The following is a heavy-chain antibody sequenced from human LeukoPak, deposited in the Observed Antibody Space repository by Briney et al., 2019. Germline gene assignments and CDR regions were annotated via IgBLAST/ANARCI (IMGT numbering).Heavy chain of an antibody. J-gene: IGHJ5*02. CDR3: ARDYGDYAGLWFDP. CDR1: GYTFTGYY. Sequence: GASVKVSCKASGYTFTGYYMHWVRQAPGQGLEWMGWINPNSGGTNYAQKFQGRGTMTRDTSISTAYMELSRLRSDDTAVYYCARDYGDYAGLWFDPWGQGTLVTVSS. CDR2: INPNSGGT. D-gene: IGHD4-17*01. V-gene: IGHV1-2*02.